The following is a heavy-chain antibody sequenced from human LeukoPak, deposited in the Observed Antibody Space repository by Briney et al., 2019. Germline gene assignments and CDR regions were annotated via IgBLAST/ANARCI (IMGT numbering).Heavy chain of an antibody. J-gene: IGHJ4*02. CDR2: ISSSGDGT. CDR1: GFTFTSYV. V-gene: IGHV3-23*01. CDR3: AKAPYGTVGYVPYFDY. D-gene: IGHD5-12*01. Sequence: GRSLRLSCAASGFTFTSYVMSWVRQAPGKGLEWVSAISSSGDGTSYTDSVKGRFTISRDNSKNTLYLQMISLRAEDTAVYYCAKAPYGTVGYVPYFDYWGQGTLVTVSS.